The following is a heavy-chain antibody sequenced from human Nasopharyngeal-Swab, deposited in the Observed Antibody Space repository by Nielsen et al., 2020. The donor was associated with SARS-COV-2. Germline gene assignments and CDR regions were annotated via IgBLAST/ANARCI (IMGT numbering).Heavy chain of an antibody. V-gene: IGHV3-21*01. CDR2: ISSTGDYI. CDR1: GFSVSSNY. CDR3: TRDTPAMFAY. Sequence: GESLKISCATPGFSVSSNYMSWVRQAPGKGLEWVSAISSTGDYIYYAASVKGRFTISRDNAKNSVYLQMNSLRAEDTALYYCTRDTPAMFAYWGQGTLVSVSS. J-gene: IGHJ4*02.